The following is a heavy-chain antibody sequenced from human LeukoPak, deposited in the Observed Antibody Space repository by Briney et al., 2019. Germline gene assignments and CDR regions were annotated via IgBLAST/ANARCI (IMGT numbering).Heavy chain of an antibody. CDR3: ARRPASVGGGFDS. J-gene: IGHJ5*01. Sequence: GQSLKISCKASGYTFTKYWIAWVRQMPGKGLEYIGIIFPGDSDTRYSPSFEGQVTISADNSISTAYLRWSRLTASDTAIYYCARRPASVGGGFDSWGQGSLVTVSS. CDR2: IFPGDSDT. D-gene: IGHD2-2*01. V-gene: IGHV5-51*01. CDR1: GYTFTKYW.